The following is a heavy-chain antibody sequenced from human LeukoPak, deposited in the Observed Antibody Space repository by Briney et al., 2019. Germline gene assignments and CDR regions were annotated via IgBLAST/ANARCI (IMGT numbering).Heavy chain of an antibody. CDR3: ARDLVGYYGSGSYPSDY. J-gene: IGHJ4*02. V-gene: IGHV1-2*02. CDR2: INPNSGGT. Sequence: GASVKGSCKASGYTFTGYYMHWVRQAPGQGLEWMGWINPNSGGTNYAQKFQGRVTMTRDMSISTAYMELSRLRSDDTAVYYCARDLVGYYGSGSYPSDYWGQGTLVTVSS. CDR1: GYTFTGYY. D-gene: IGHD3-10*01.